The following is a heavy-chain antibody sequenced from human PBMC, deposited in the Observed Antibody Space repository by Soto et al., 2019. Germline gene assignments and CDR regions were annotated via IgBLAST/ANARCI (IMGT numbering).Heavy chain of an antibody. V-gene: IGHV2-5*02. Sequence: QITLKESGPTLVKPTQTLTLTCAFSGFSLNTRGVGVGWIRQPPGKALQWLALIYWDNDKRYSPSLKSRLTITKDTPKNHVVLMMTDMDPVDTATYYCARNNYYASGSIYWGQGTLVTVSS. CDR1: GFSLNTRGVG. J-gene: IGHJ4*02. CDR2: IYWDNDK. CDR3: ARNNYYASGSIY. D-gene: IGHD3-10*01.